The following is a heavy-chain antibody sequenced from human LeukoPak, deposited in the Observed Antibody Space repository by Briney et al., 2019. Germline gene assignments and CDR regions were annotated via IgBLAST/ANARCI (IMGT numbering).Heavy chain of an antibody. Sequence: SGRSLRLSCAASGFTFSSYGMHWVRQAPGKGLEWVAVISYDGSNKYYADSVKGRFTISRDNSKNTLYLQMNSLRAEDTAVYYCAKEGFQYYYDSSGYYLAQYYFDYWGQGTLVTVSS. D-gene: IGHD3-22*01. CDR1: GFTFSSYG. J-gene: IGHJ4*02. CDR3: AKEGFQYYYDSSGYYLAQYYFDY. CDR2: ISYDGSNK. V-gene: IGHV3-30*18.